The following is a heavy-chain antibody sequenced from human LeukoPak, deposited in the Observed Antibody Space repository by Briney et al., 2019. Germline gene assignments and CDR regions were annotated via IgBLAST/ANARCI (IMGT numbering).Heavy chain of an antibody. CDR2: IYSGGST. D-gene: IGHD3-22*01. CDR3: AKDRARITMIVVEDAFDI. CDR1: GFTVSSNY. V-gene: IGHV3-66*02. Sequence: GGSLRLSCAASGFTVSSNYMSWVRQAPGKGLEWVSVIYSGGSTYYADSVKGRFTISRDNSKNTLYLQMNSLRAEDTAVYYCAKDRARITMIVVEDAFDIWGQGTMVTVSS. J-gene: IGHJ3*02.